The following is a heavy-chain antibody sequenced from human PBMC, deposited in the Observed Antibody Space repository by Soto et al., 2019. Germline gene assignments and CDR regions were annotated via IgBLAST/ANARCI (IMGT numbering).Heavy chain of an antibody. J-gene: IGHJ4*02. CDR3: ARQNGGNSLYYFDY. CDR2: IYYSGST. Sequence: QLQLQESGPGLVKPSETLSLTCTVSGGSMSSSSYYWGWIRQPPGKGLEWIGSIYYSGSTYYNPSLKSRVTISVDTSKNQFSLKLSSVTAADTAVYYCARQNGGNSLYYFDYWGQGTLVTVSS. V-gene: IGHV4-39*01. CDR1: GGSMSSSSYY. D-gene: IGHD2-21*02.